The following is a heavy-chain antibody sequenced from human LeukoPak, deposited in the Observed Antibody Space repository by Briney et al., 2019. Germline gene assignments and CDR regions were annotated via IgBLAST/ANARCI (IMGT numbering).Heavy chain of an antibody. CDR2: IRGSGVTT. CDR1: GFTFRGYG. V-gene: IGHV3-23*01. D-gene: IGHD4-11*01. Sequence: PGGSLRLSCAASGFTFRGYGMSWVRQAPGKGLERVSAIRGSGVTTYYADSVKGRFTISRDNSRTTLYLLMNSLRAEDTAVYYCAKDAAANVDYPYYFDYWGQGALVTVSS. CDR3: AKDAAANVDYPYYFDY. J-gene: IGHJ4*02.